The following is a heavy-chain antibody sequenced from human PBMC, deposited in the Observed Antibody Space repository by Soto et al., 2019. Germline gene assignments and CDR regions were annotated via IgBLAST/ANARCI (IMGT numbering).Heavy chain of an antibody. Sequence: QVQLQESGPGLVKPSQTLSLTCTVSGGSISSGGYYWSWIRQHPGKGLEWIGYIYYSGSTYYNPSLKSRVTISVDTSKNQFSLKLSSVTAADTAVYYCARVILSVVAASGGMDVWGQGTTVTVSS. D-gene: IGHD2-15*01. J-gene: IGHJ6*02. V-gene: IGHV4-31*03. CDR3: ARVILSVVAASGGMDV. CDR2: IYYSGST. CDR1: GGSISSGGYY.